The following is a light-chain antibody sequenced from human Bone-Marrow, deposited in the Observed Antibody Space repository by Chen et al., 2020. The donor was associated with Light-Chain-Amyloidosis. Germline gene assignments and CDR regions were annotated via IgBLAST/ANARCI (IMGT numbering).Light chain of an antibody. CDR2: DDS. V-gene: IGLV3-21*02. Sequence: SYVLTQPSSVSVAPGQTATIACGGNNIGSTSVHWYQQTPGQAPLLVVCDDSDRPSGIPERVSGSNSGNTATLTISRGEADDEADYYCQVWDRGSDRPVFGGGTKLTVL. J-gene: IGLJ3*02. CDR1: NIGSTS. CDR3: QVWDRGSDRPV.